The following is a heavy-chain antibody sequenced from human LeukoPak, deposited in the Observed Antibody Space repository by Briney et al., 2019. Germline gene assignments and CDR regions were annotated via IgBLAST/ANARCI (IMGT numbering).Heavy chain of an antibody. D-gene: IGHD5-12*01. V-gene: IGHV3-9*01. CDR2: ISWNSGSI. Sequence: PGRSLRLSCAASGFTFDDYAMHWVRQAPGKGLEWVSGISWNSGSIGYADSVKGRFTISRDNAKNSLYLQMNSLRAEDTAVYYCARQGAGYDEPIDYWGQGTLVTVSS. CDR3: ARQGAGYDEPIDY. CDR1: GFTFDDYA. J-gene: IGHJ4*02.